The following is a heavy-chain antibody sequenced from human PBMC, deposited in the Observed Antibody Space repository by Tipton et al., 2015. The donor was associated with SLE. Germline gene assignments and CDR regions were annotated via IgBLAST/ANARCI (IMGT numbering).Heavy chain of an antibody. D-gene: IGHD5-12*01. V-gene: IGHV4-59*01. CDR2: IYYSGST. CDR3: AGYSDNRFRDH. CDR1: GGSISNFY. Sequence: TLSLTCTVSGGSISNFYWGWIRQPPGKGLEWIGYIYYSGSTTYNPSLKDRVTIYVDASRNQVSLKLNSVTAADTAVYFCAGYSDNRFRDHWGPGVLVTVSS. J-gene: IGHJ4*02.